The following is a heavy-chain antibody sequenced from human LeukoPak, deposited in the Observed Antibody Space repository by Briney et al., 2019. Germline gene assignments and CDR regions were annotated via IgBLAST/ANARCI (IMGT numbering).Heavy chain of an antibody. D-gene: IGHD5-12*01. CDR1: GYSISSGYY. V-gene: IGHV4-38-2*02. J-gene: IGHJ4*02. Sequence: SETLSLTCTVSGYSISSGYYWGWIRQPPGKGLEWIGSIYQSGSTYYNPSLKSRVTISVDTSKNQFSLKLSSVTAADTAVYYCARASTGGYPHYFDYWGQGTLVTVSS. CDR3: ARASTGGYPHYFDY. CDR2: IYQSGST.